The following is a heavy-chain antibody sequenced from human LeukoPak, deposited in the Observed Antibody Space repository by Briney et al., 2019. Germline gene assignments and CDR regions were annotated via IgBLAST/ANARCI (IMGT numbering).Heavy chain of an antibody. CDR1: GDSVSSNSAA. CDR2: TYYRSKWYN. CDR3: ARDLGRAAPKLKGDYGGFDY. V-gene: IGHV6-1*01. D-gene: IGHD4-23*01. Sequence: SQTLSLTCAISGDSVSSNSAAWNWIRQSPSRGLEWLGRTYYRSKWYNDYAVSVKSRITINPDTSKNQFSLQLNSVTPEDTAVYYCARDLGRAAPKLKGDYGGFDYWGQGTLVTVSS. J-gene: IGHJ4*02.